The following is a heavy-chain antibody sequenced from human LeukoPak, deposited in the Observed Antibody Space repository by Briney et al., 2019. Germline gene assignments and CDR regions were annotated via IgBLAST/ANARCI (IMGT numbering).Heavy chain of an antibody. V-gene: IGHV1-69*13. CDR3: ARLPLYCSGGRCYYYYYYMDV. Sequence: ASVKVSCKASGGTFSSYAISWVRQAPGQGLEWMGGIIPIFGTANYAQKFQGRVTITADESTSTAYMELSSLRTEDTAVYYCARLPLYCSGGRCYYYYYYMDVWGKGTTVTVSS. D-gene: IGHD2-15*01. CDR1: GGTFSSYA. CDR2: IIPIFGTA. J-gene: IGHJ6*03.